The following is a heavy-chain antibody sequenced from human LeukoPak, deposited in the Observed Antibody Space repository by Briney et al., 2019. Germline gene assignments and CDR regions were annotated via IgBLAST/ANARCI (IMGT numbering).Heavy chain of an antibody. D-gene: IGHD1-26*01. CDR1: GFTFDDYT. V-gene: IGHV3-43*01. CDR3: AKSGGIVGAGGAFDI. CDR2: ISWDGGST. J-gene: IGHJ3*02. Sequence: PGGSLRLSCAASGFTFDDYTMHWVRQAPGKGLEWVSLISWDGGSTYYADSVKGRFTISRDNSKNTLYLQMNSLRAEDTAVYYCAKSGGIVGAGGAFDIWGQGTMVTVSS.